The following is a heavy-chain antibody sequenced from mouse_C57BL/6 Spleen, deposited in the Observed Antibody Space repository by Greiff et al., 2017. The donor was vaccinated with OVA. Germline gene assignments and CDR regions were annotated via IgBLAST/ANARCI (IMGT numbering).Heavy chain of an antibody. D-gene: IGHD1-1*01. CDR3: ARTTTVVATRAMDY. J-gene: IGHJ4*01. V-gene: IGHV1-39*01. Sequence: VQLQQSGPELVRPGASVKISCKASGYSFTDYNMNWVKQSNGKSLEWIGVINPNYGTTSYNQKFKGKATLTVDQSSSTAYMQLNSLTSEDSAVYYCARTTTVVATRAMDYWGQGTSVTVSS. CDR2: INPNYGTT. CDR1: GYSFTDYN.